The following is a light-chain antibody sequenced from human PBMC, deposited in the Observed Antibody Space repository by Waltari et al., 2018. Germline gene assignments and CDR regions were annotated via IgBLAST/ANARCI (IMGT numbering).Light chain of an antibody. V-gene: IGKV3-11*01. J-gene: IGKJ4*01. CDR2: DAS. CDR3: QQRSNWPLT. CDR1: HSGSRL. Sequence: SWKARHSGSRLLAWYQQGPGQAPRLLNFDASFRATGIPAKFSGSGSEKDFTLTISRLEPEDWAGYYCQQRSNWPLTFGGGNKVEIK.